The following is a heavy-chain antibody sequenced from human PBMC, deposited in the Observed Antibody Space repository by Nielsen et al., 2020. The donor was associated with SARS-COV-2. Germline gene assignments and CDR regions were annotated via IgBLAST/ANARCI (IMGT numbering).Heavy chain of an antibody. Sequence: SETLSLTCTVSGGSISSGGYYWSWTRQHPGKGLEWIGYIYYSGSTYYNPSLKSRVTISVDTSKNQFSLKLSSVTAADTAVYYCARGLWSEPDSPGYYAIPLGLDSWGQGTLVTVSS. CDR1: GGSISSGGYY. CDR2: IYYSGST. CDR3: ARGLWSEPDSPGYYAIPLGLDS. V-gene: IGHV4-31*03. D-gene: IGHD3-22*01. J-gene: IGHJ4*02.